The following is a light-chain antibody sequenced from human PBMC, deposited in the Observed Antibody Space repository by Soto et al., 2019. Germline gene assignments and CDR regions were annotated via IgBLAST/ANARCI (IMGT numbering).Light chain of an antibody. CDR3: QQYGSSPGT. J-gene: IGKJ1*01. CDR1: ESISGTH. Sequence: ELGLTQSPDTLALSPGERATLSCRASESISGTHLVWYQKKPGQAPSLLIFGASSRATGVPDRFSGSGSGTDFTLTISGLEPEDGAGYYCQQYGSSPGTFGQGTKVDIK. V-gene: IGKV3-20*01. CDR2: GAS.